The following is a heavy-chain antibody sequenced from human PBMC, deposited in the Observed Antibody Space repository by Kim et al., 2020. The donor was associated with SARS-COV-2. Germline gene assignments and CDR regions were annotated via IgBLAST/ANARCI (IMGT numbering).Heavy chain of an antibody. D-gene: IGHD6-6*01. Sequence: YVDSVQGRFTISRDNAKNSLYLQMNSLIVEDSAVYYCAKTQSARGAESMDVWGQGTTVTVSS. CDR3: AKTQSARGAESMDV. V-gene: IGHV3-7*01. J-gene: IGHJ6*02.